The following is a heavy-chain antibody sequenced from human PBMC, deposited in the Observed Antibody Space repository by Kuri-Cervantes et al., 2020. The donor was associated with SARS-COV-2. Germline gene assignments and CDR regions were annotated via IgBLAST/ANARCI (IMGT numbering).Heavy chain of an antibody. Sequence: GSLRLSCTVSGGSVSSGSYYWSWIRQPPGKGLEWIGYIYYSGSTNYNPSLKSRVTISVDTSKNQFSLKLSSVTAADTAVYYCAREGIRQQRPHRHRYFDLWGRGTLVTVSS. V-gene: IGHV4-61*01. CDR2: IYYSGST. J-gene: IGHJ2*01. D-gene: IGHD6-25*01. CDR3: AREGIRQQRPHRHRYFDL. CDR1: GGSVSSGSYY.